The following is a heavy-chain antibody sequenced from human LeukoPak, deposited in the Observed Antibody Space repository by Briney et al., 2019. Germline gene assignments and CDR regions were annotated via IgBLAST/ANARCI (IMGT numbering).Heavy chain of an antibody. V-gene: IGHV3-21*01. Sequence: GGSLRLSCAASGFTFSSYSMNWVRQAPGKGLEWVSSISSSSSYVYYADSVKGRFTISRDNAKNSLYLQMNSLRAEDTAVHYCARGFTVTPDYWGQGTLVTVSS. CDR2: ISSSSSYV. D-gene: IGHD4-17*01. J-gene: IGHJ4*02. CDR1: GFTFSSYS. CDR3: ARGFTVTPDY.